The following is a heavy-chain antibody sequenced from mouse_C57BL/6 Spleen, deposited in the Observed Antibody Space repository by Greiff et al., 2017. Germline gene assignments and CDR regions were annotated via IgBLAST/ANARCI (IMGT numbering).Heavy chain of an antibody. CDR2: IRNKAHGYTT. CDR1: GFTFTDYY. J-gene: IGHJ4*01. Sequence: EVQVVESGGGLVQPGGSLSLSCAASGFTFTDYYMSWVRQPPGKALEWLGFIRNKAHGYTTEYSASVKGRFTISRDDSQNILYLQLNALGAEDTATYYCAGPHLTGTDYDAMDYWGQGTSVTVSS. D-gene: IGHD4-1*01. V-gene: IGHV7-3*01. CDR3: AGPHLTGTDYDAMDY.